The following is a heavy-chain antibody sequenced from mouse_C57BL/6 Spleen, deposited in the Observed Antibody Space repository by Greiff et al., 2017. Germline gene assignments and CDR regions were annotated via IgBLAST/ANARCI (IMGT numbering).Heavy chain of an antibody. D-gene: IGHD1-1*01. Sequence: QVQLQQPGAELVKPGASVKLSCKASGYTFTSYWMHWVKQRPGQGLEWIGMIHPNSGSTNYNEKFKSKATLTVAKSSSTVYMELSSLTSEDSADYDCARSGTAVVATGDFDYWGQGTTLTVSS. CDR2: IHPNSGST. V-gene: IGHV1-64*01. CDR3: ARSGTAVVATGDFDY. J-gene: IGHJ2*01. CDR1: GYTFTSYW.